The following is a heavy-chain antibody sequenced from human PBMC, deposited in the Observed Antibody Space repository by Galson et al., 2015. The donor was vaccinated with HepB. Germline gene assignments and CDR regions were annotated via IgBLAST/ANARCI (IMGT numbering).Heavy chain of an antibody. Sequence: SLRLSCAGSGFSFSNYAMHWVRQAPGKGLEWVAVISFDGSNQYYADSVKGRFTISRDNFKNMLYLQLNSLRADDTAVYYCARDGHHYDFLSGYYPYYFDYWGQGTLVTVSS. CDR2: ISFDGSNQ. D-gene: IGHD3-3*01. CDR3: ARDGHHYDFLSGYYPYYFDY. J-gene: IGHJ4*02. V-gene: IGHV3-30-3*01. CDR1: GFSFSNYA.